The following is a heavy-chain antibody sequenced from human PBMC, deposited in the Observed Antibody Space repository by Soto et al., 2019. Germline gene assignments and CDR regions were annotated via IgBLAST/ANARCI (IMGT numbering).Heavy chain of an antibody. CDR2: MNPNNGNA. D-gene: IGHD1-26*01. J-gene: IGHJ6*02. Sequence: QVQLVQSGAEVKKPGASVKVSCKASGYTFITYDINWVRQAAGQGLEWMGWMNPNNGNAGYAQKFQGRVTMTRNTSISTAYMELSSLRFDDTAVYFCARVGHITNYGMAVWGQGTTVTVSS. V-gene: IGHV1-8*01. CDR1: GYTFITYD. CDR3: ARVGHITNYGMAV.